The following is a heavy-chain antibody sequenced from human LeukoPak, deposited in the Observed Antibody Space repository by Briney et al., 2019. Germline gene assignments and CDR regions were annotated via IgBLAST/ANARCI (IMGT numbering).Heavy chain of an antibody. D-gene: IGHD2-2*01. CDR3: ARLGVPAAYSFPYYYYYMDV. CDR1: GYTFTSYG. V-gene: IGHV1-18*01. CDR2: ISAYNGNT. Sequence: GASVKVSCKASGYTFTSYGISWVRQAPGQGLGWMGWISAYNGNTNYAQKLQGRVTMTTDTSTSTAYMELRSLRSDDTAVYYCARLGVPAAYSFPYYYYYMDVWGKGTTVTVSS. J-gene: IGHJ6*03.